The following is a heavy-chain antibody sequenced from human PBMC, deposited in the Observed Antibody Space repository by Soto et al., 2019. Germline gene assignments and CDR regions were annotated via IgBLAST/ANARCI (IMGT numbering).Heavy chain of an antibody. D-gene: IGHD3-3*02. V-gene: IGHV3-30*12. CDR2: ISYDGSNK. J-gene: IGHJ6*02. Sequence: QVHLVESGGGVVQPGRSLRLSCAATGFAFRTYGIHRVRRAPGKGLEWLAVISYDGSNKSHADSVQGRFTISRDNSKSTLALQKASLRVEDTAVYYCAREGGFSIQDDYYYYGLDVWGQGTPVTVSS. CDR3: AREGGFSIQDDYYYYGLDV. CDR1: GFAFRTYG.